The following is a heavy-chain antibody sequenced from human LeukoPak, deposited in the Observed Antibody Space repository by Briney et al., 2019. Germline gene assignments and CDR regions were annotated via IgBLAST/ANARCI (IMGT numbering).Heavy chain of an antibody. D-gene: IGHD6-13*01. J-gene: IGHJ4*02. Sequence: GGSLRLSCAASGFTFSSYAMSWVRQAPGKGLEWVSAISGSGGSTYYADSVKGRFTISRDNSKNTLYLQMNSLRAEDTAVYYCARGNFPGIAAAGYFDYWGQGTLVTVSS. CDR2: ISGSGGST. CDR1: GFTFSSYA. V-gene: IGHV3-23*01. CDR3: ARGNFPGIAAAGYFDY.